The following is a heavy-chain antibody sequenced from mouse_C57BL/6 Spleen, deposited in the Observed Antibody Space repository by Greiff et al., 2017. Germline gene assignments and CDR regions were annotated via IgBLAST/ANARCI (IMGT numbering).Heavy chain of an antibody. CDR3: AKNGDGYPDYYAMDY. CDR1: GFSLTSYG. V-gene: IGHV2-5*01. D-gene: IGHD2-3*01. Sequence: VQGVESGPGLVQPSQSLSITCTVSGFSLTSYGVHWVRQSPGKGLEWLGVIWRGGSTDYNAAFMSRLSITKDNSKSQVFFKMNSLQADDTAIYYCAKNGDGYPDYYAMDYWGQGTSVTVSS. J-gene: IGHJ4*01. CDR2: IWRGGST.